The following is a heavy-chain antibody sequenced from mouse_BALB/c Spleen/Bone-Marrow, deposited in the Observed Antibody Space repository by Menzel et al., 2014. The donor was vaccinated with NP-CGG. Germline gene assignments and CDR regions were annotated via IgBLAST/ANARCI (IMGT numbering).Heavy chain of an antibody. CDR3: ANYYYGYYFDY. V-gene: IGHV14-3*02. Sequence: EVQLQQSGAELVKPGASVKLSCTASGFNIXDTYMHWVKQRPEQGLEWIGRIDPANGNTKYDLKFQDKATITADTSSNTAYLQLSSLTSEDTAVYYCANYYYGYYFDYWGQGTTLTVSS. D-gene: IGHD1-1*01. J-gene: IGHJ2*01. CDR2: IDPANGNT. CDR1: GFNIXDTY.